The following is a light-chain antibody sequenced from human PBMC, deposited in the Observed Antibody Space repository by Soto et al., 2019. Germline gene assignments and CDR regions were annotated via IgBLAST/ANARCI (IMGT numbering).Light chain of an antibody. J-gene: IGLJ3*02. V-gene: IGLV1-47*01. Sequence: QSVLTQPPSASGTPGQRVTISCSGSSSNIGSNYVYWYQQLPGTAPKLLIYRNNQRPSGVPDRFSGSKSGTSASLAISGLRSEDGADYYCAAWDDSLSGGVFGGGTNLTAL. CDR3: AAWDDSLSGGV. CDR1: SSNIGSNY. CDR2: RNN.